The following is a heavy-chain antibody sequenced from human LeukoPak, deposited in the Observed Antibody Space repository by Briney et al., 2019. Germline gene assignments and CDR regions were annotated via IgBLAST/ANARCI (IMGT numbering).Heavy chain of an antibody. V-gene: IGHV1-46*01. CDR1: GYTFTSYG. Sequence: ASVKVSYKASGYTFTSYGISWVRQAPGQGLEWMGIINPSGGSTSYAQKFQGRVTMTRDTSTSTVYMELSSLRSEDTAVYYCARDRGYCYDSSAGNWFDPWGQGTLVTVSS. J-gene: IGHJ5*02. D-gene: IGHD3-22*01. CDR3: ARDRGYCYDSSAGNWFDP. CDR2: INPSGGST.